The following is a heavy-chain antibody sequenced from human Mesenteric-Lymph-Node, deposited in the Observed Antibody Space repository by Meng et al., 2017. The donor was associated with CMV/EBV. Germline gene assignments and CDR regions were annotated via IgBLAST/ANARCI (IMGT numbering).Heavy chain of an antibody. CDR1: GESVSSNTAA. D-gene: IGHD1-7*01. CDR2: TCYRSKWYS. J-gene: IGHJ6*02. Sequence: SQTLSLTCAISGESVSSNTAAWNWIRQSPSRGLEWLGRTCYRSKWYSDYAISVQSRITVNADTSKNQFSLQLNSVTPEDTAVYYCARDSAVGTGNTPYYFGMGVWGQGTTVTVSS. CDR3: ARDSAVGTGNTPYYFGMGV. V-gene: IGHV6-1*01.